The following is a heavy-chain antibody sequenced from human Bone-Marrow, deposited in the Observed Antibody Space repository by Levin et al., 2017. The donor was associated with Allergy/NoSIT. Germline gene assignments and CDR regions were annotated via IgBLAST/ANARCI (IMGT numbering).Heavy chain of an antibody. Sequence: SETLSLTCAVYGGSFSGYYWSWIRQPPGKGLEWIGEINHSGSTNYNPSLKSRVTISVDTSKNQFSLKLSSVTAADTAVYYCARGSPPAAATHSVTAWFDPWGQGTLVTVSS. CDR1: GGSFSGYY. CDR3: ARGSPPAAATHSVTAWFDP. V-gene: IGHV4-34*01. CDR2: INHSGST. J-gene: IGHJ5*02. D-gene: IGHD6-13*01.